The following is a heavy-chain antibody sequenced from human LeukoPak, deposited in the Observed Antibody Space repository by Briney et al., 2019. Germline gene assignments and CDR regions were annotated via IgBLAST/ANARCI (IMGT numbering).Heavy chain of an antibody. J-gene: IGHJ5*02. CDR1: GYTFTSYA. D-gene: IGHD3-3*01. Sequence: GASVKVSCKASGYTFTSYAMHWVRQAPGQRLEWMGWINAGNGNTNYAQKLQGRVTMTTDTSTSTAYMELRSLRSDDTAVYYCARAGNPTYYDFWSGYTNWFDPWGQGTLVTVSS. CDR2: INAGNGNT. CDR3: ARAGNPTYYDFWSGYTNWFDP. V-gene: IGHV1-3*01.